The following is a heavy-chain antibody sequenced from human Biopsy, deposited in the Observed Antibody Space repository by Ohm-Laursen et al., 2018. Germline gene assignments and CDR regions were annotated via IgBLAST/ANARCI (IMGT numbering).Heavy chain of an antibody. V-gene: IGHV3-74*01. CDR2: INRDGSST. D-gene: IGHD2-2*01. Sequence: SLRLSCAASGSTFSSYWMHWVRQAPGKGLGWVSRINRDGSSTTYADSVKGRFTISRDSAKNTLYLQMNSLRAEDTAVYYCAREGYCSRTSCYPDYWGQGTLVTVSS. CDR1: GSTFSSYW. J-gene: IGHJ4*02. CDR3: AREGYCSRTSCYPDY.